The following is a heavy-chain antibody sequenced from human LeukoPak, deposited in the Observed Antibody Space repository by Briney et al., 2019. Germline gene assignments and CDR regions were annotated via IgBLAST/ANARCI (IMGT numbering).Heavy chain of an antibody. V-gene: IGHV3-30*04. CDR1: GFTFSSYA. CDR3: ARESCSSTSCYYYYYYGMDV. Sequence: PGRSLRLSCAASGFTFSSYAMHWVRQAPGKGLERVAVISYDGSNKYYADSVKGRFTISRDNSKNTLYLQMNSLRAEDTAVYYCARESCSSTSCYYYYYYGMDVWGKGTTVTVSS. J-gene: IGHJ6*04. D-gene: IGHD2-2*01. CDR2: ISYDGSNK.